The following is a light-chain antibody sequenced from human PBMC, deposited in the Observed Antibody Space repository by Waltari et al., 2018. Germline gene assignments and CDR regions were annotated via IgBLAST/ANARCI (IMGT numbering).Light chain of an antibody. CDR2: DVS. V-gene: IGLV2-14*01. CDR3: ASQSSNNVVL. J-gene: IGLJ3*02. CDR1: SNDVGGYDS. Sequence: QSALTQPASVSGSPGQSVTIFCTGTSNDVGGYDSVSWYQEHPGQAPRPIIYDVSDRPSGVSARFSGSKSGNTASLTISGLQAEDEADYYCASQSSNNVVLFGGGTKLTVL.